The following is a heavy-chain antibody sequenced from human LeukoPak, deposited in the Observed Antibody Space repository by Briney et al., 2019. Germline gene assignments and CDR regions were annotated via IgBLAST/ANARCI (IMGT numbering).Heavy chain of an antibody. V-gene: IGHV3-48*04. Sequence: GGSLRLSCAASGFTFSYYSMNWVRQAPGKGLEWVSYISSSSNTIYYAGSVKGRFTISRDNAKSSLYLQMNSLRAEDTAVYYCARDKGDYDTSGSLFVFGGQGTLVTVSS. CDR1: GFTFSYYS. D-gene: IGHD3-22*01. CDR2: ISSSSNTI. J-gene: IGHJ4*02. CDR3: ARDKGDYDTSGSLFVF.